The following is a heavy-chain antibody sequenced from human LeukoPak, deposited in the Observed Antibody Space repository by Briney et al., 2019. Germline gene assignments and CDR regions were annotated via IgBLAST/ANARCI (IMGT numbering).Heavy chain of an antibody. CDR3: ARLPEEGGATFSNYYFDY. D-gene: IGHD1-26*01. J-gene: IGHJ4*02. CDR2: IYPGDSDT. CDR1: GYSFTSYW. Sequence: GESLKISCKGSGYSFTSYWIGWVRQMPGKGLEWMGIIYPGDSDTRYSPSFQGQVTISADKSISTAYLQWSSLKASDTAMYYCARLPEEGGATFSNYYFDYWGQGTLVTVSS. V-gene: IGHV5-51*01.